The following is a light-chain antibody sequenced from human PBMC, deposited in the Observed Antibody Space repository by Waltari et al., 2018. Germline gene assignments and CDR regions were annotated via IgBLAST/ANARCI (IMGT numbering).Light chain of an antibody. J-gene: IGLJ2*01. CDR3: SSYTTRSILL. V-gene: IGLV2-14*03. Sequence: QSALTQPVSVSGSPGQSITISCTGTSSDVGGYNYVAWYQQHPNKAPKVIIYDVANRPFGVSKRFSCSKAGSTASLTISGLQTEDEAYYYCSSYTTRSILLFGGGTKVTVL. CDR1: SSDVGGYNY. CDR2: DVA.